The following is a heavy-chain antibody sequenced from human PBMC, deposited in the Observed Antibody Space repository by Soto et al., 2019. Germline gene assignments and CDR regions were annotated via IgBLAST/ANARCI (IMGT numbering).Heavy chain of an antibody. Sequence: QVQLVQSGAEVKKPGASVKVSCKASGYTFTSYDINWVRQATGQGLEWMGWMNPNSGNTGYAQKFQGRVTMTRNTSISTAYMELSSLRSEDTAVYYCARRLEYDILTGSSDAFDIWGQGTMVTVSS. V-gene: IGHV1-8*01. D-gene: IGHD3-9*01. CDR3: ARRLEYDILTGSSDAFDI. J-gene: IGHJ3*02. CDR2: MNPNSGNT. CDR1: GYTFTSYD.